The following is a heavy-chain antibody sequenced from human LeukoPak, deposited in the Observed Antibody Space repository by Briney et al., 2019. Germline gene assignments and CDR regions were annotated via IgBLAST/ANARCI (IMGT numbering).Heavy chain of an antibody. CDR1: GGSLSSYY. Sequence: SETLSLTCSVSGGSLSSYYWSWIRQPPGKGLEWIGHMFYSGSTKYNPSLKSRITISVDTFKNLFSLKVFSVTAADTAVYYWARHFATVTPYYYFGLDVWGQGTTVTVSS. CDR2: MFYSGST. V-gene: IGHV4-59*08. CDR3: ARHFATVTPYYYFGLDV. D-gene: IGHD4-11*01. J-gene: IGHJ6*02.